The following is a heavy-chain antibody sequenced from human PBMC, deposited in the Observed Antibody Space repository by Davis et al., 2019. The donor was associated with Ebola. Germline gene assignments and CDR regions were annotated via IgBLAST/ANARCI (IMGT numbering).Heavy chain of an antibody. CDR3: ARPSTVAGLLLDY. J-gene: IGHJ4*02. V-gene: IGHV1-18*01. Sequence: ASVKVSCKASGYSFTTYGISWVRQAPGQGLEWVGWISAYNGYTNYAQSLQGRVTITADESTSTAYMEVNSLRSEDTAVYYCARPSTVAGLLLDYWGQGALVTVSS. CDR1: GYSFTTYG. D-gene: IGHD6-19*01. CDR2: ISAYNGYT.